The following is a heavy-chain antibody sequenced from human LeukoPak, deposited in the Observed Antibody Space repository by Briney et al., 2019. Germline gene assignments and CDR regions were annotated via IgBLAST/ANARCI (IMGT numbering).Heavy chain of an antibody. CDR3: ARDSEWGDYPDY. J-gene: IGHJ4*02. CDR1: GDTFTSHY. D-gene: IGHD3-3*01. V-gene: IGHV1-46*01. CDR2: SNPRGGST. Sequence: ASVKVSCKASGDTFTSHYIHWVRRAPGQGLEWMGISNPRGGSTSHAQKFQGRVTMTTDTSTSTVYMELSSLRSEDTAVYYCARDSEWGDYPDYWGQGTLVTVSS.